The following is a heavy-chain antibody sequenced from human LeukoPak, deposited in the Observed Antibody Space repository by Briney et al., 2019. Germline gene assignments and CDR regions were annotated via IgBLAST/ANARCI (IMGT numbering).Heavy chain of an antibody. CDR3: VRSRGVRGYVDY. CDR2: MNPNSGNT. D-gene: IGHD2-8*01. J-gene: IGHJ4*02. Sequence: ASVKVSCKASGYTFTSYDINWVRQATGQGLEWMGWMNPNSGNTGYAQKFQGRVTMTRNTSISTAYMELSSLRSEDTAVYYCVRSRGVRGYVDYWGQGTLVTVSS. V-gene: IGHV1-8*01. CDR1: GYTFTSYD.